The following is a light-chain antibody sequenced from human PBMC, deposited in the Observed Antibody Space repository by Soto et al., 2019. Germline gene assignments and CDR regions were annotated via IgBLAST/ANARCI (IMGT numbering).Light chain of an antibody. J-gene: IGKJ1*01. CDR1: QSVSSSY. CDR2: GAS. V-gene: IGKV3-15*01. Sequence: EIVLTQSPGTLSLSPGERATLSCRASQSVSSSYLAWYQQKPGQAPRLLIYGASSGAAGISPRFSGGGSGTEFTLTISSLQSEDFAVYYCQQYNDWPRTFGQGTKVGIK. CDR3: QQYNDWPRT.